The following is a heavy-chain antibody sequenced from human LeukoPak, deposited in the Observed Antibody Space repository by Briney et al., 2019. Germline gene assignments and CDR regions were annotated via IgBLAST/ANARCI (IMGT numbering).Heavy chain of an antibody. CDR2: MNPNSGNT. J-gene: IGHJ6*03. CDR1: GYTFASYD. V-gene: IGHV1-8*01. D-gene: IGHD3-9*01. Sequence: ASVKVSCKASGYTFASYDINWVRQATGQGLEWMGWMNPNSGNTGYAQKFQGRVTTTRNTSISTAYMQLSSLRSEDTAVYYCARRGFDWLLSDYYYYMDVWGKGTTVTVSS. CDR3: ARRGFDWLLSDYYYYMDV.